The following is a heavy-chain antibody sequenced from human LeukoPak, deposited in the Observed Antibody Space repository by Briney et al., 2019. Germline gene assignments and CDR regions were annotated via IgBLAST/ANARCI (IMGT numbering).Heavy chain of an antibody. CDR2: ISSTSRSYI. CDR3: AREHSGYDFPGRDYYYMDV. Sequence: GSLRLSCAASGFTFSSSWMTWVRQAPGKGLEWVSSISSTSRSYIYYADSVKGRFTISRDNAKNSLYLQMNSLRAEDTAVYYCAREHSGYDFPGRDYYYMDVWGKGTTVTVSS. V-gene: IGHV3-21*01. J-gene: IGHJ6*03. D-gene: IGHD5-12*01. CDR1: GFTFSSSW.